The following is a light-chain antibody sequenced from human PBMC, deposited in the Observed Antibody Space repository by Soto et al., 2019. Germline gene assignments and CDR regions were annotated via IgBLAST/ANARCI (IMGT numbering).Light chain of an antibody. Sequence: QSVLTQPPSVSGAPGQRVTISCTGSSSNIGAGYDVHWYQQLPGTAPKLLIYGNSNRPSGVPDRFSGSKSGTSASLAITGLQEEEEADYYCQSYDSSLSGWVFGGGTKLTVL. CDR2: GNS. V-gene: IGLV1-40*01. CDR1: SSNIGAGYD. CDR3: QSYDSSLSGWV. J-gene: IGLJ3*02.